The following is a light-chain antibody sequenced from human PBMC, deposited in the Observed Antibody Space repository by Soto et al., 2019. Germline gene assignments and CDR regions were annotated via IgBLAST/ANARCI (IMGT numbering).Light chain of an antibody. Sequence: EIFLKQSQATLALYPVDTATLSCRASQSVSSSYLAWYQQKPGQAPRLLIYGASSRATGIPDRFSGSGSGTDFTLTISRLEPEDFAVYYCQQYGSSRTFGQGSKVDI. J-gene: IGKJ1*01. CDR1: QSVSSSY. CDR3: QQYGSSRT. V-gene: IGKV3-20*01. CDR2: GAS.